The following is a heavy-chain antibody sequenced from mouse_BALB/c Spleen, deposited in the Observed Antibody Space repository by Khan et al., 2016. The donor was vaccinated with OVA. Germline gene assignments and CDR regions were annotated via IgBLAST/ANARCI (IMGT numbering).Heavy chain of an antibody. CDR3: ARHGDDGRGLFDY. J-gene: IGHJ2*01. V-gene: IGHV5-9-3*01. Sequence: ELVESGGGLVKPGGSLKLSCAASGFSFSSYVMSWVRQTPAKRLEWVTNISRGCRYTYYSHNVKGRFTISTANAKYNLYLHMSSRRSEDTATYYCARHGDDGRGLFDYWGQGTTLTVSS. CDR2: ISRGCRYT. CDR1: GFSFSSYV. D-gene: IGHD1-1*01.